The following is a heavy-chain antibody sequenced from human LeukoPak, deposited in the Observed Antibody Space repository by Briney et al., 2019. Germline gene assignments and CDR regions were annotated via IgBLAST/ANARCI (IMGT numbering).Heavy chain of an antibody. CDR1: GGSISSYY. V-gene: IGHV4-59*01. Sequence: SETLSLTCTVSGGSISSYYWSWIRQPPGKGLEWIGYIYYSGSTNYNPSLKSRVTISVDTSKNQFSLKLSSVTAADTAVYYCARAHPITMVRGVPFDYWGQGTLVTVSS. J-gene: IGHJ4*02. D-gene: IGHD3-10*01. CDR2: IYYSGST. CDR3: ARAHPITMVRGVPFDY.